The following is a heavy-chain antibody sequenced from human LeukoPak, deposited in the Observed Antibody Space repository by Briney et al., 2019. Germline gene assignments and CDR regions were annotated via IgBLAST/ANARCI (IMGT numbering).Heavy chain of an antibody. Sequence: GASLRLSCVASGFTFSNYAMSWVRQAPGKGLEWVSAISGSGGSTYYADSVKGRFTISRDNSKNTLYLQMNSLRAEDTAVYYCAISLPGPYYYDSSAKGYWGQGTLVTVSS. V-gene: IGHV3-23*01. D-gene: IGHD3-22*01. CDR3: AISLPGPYYYDSSAKGY. CDR2: ISGSGGST. CDR1: GFTFSNYA. J-gene: IGHJ4*02.